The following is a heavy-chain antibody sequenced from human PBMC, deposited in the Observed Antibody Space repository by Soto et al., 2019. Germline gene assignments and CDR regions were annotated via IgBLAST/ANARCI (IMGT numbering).Heavy chain of an antibody. CDR1: GYSISSGNY. V-gene: IGHV4-38-2*01. CDR3: RSSTSCSDESCVDV. D-gene: IGHD2-2*01. Sequence: SETLSLTCSVSGYSISSGNYWAWIRQPPGRGLEWIGSLYHIGSTHYNTSLKSRVTISVDTSKNHFSLELSSVTAADTAIYSCRSSTSCSDESCVDVCGQGTMVTVSS. CDR2: LYHIGST. J-gene: IGHJ6*02.